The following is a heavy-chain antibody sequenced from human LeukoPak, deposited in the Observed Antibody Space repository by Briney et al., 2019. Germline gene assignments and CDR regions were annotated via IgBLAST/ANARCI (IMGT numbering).Heavy chain of an antibody. CDR1: GFTFSSYA. Sequence: GGSLRLSCAASGFTFSSYAMHCVRQAPGKGLEWVAVISYDGSNKYYADSVKGRFTISRDNSKNTLYLQMNSLRAEDTAVYYCARTQREYYFDYWGQGTLVTVSS. CDR3: ARTQREYYFDY. CDR2: ISYDGSNK. J-gene: IGHJ4*02. V-gene: IGHV3-30*04. D-gene: IGHD3-10*01.